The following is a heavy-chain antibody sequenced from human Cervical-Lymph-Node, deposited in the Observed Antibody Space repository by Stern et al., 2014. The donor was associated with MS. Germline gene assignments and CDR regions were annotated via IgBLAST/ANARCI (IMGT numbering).Heavy chain of an antibody. Sequence: VQLVESGAEVKKPGSSVKVSCKASGGTFNTNVISWARQAPGPGLEWMGGIIPIFGTALFAQKFPGRVRIDANESTRAVYLALGSRRSEDTAVYYCARAAYSTSSYNYWGQGTLVIVSS. CDR2: IIPIFGTA. CDR1: GGTFNTNV. D-gene: IGHD6-6*01. CDR3: ARAAYSTSSYNY. V-gene: IGHV1-69*01. J-gene: IGHJ4*02.